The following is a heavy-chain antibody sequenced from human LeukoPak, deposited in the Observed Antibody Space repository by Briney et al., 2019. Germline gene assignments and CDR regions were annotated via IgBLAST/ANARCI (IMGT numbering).Heavy chain of an antibody. CDR3: ARVRAVRQQLVYYFDY. J-gene: IGHJ4*02. D-gene: IGHD6-13*01. V-gene: IGHV3-23*01. CDR2: ISGSGGST. CDR1: GFTFSSYA. Sequence: PGGSLRLSCAASGFTFSSYAMSWVRQAPGKGLEWVSAISGSGGSTYYADSVKGRFTISRYNSKNTLYLQMNSLRAEDTAVYYCARVRAVRQQLVYYFDYWGQGTLVTVSS.